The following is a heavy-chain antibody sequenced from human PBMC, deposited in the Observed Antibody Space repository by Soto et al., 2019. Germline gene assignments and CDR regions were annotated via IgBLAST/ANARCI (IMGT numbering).Heavy chain of an antibody. Sequence: EVQLVESGGGLVQPGGSLRLSCAASGFTFSSYSMNWVRQAPGKGLEWVSYISSSSSSIYYADSVKGRFTISRDNAKNSLYLQMNSLRDEDTAVYYCARPEYSSSSYAMDVWGQGTTVTVSS. J-gene: IGHJ6*02. CDR2: ISSSSSSI. CDR3: ARPEYSSSSYAMDV. D-gene: IGHD6-6*01. V-gene: IGHV3-48*02. CDR1: GFTFSSYS.